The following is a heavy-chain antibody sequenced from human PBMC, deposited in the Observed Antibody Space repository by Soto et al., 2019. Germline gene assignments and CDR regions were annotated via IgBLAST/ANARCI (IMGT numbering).Heavy chain of an antibody. CDR3: ARGGNFYYSSGYCPLDY. CDR2: IYYSGST. D-gene: IGHD3-22*01. CDR1: GGSISSGGYY. J-gene: IGHJ4*02. Sequence: QVQLQESGPGLVKPSQTLSLTCTVSGGSISSGGYYWSWIRQHPGKGLEWIGYIYYSGSTYYNPSLKSRVTISVGPSKDQFSLKLGSVTAAGTAVYFCARGGNFYYSSGYCPLDYWGQGTLVTVSS. V-gene: IGHV4-31*03.